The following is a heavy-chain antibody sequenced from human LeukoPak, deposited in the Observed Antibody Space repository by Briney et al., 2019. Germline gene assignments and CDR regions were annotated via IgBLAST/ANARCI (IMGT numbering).Heavy chain of an antibody. D-gene: IGHD3-22*01. J-gene: IGHJ4*02. V-gene: IGHV4-39*01. CDR3: ARFSTILVAPPRVFDY. CDR2: IYYSGNT. CDR1: GGSISSSSCY. Sequence: PSETLSLTCTVSGGSISSSSCYWGWIRQPPGKGLEWIGSIYYSGNTYYNPSLKSRVTISADTSKKQFSLQLSSVTAADTAVYYCARFSTILVAPPRVFDYWGQGTLVTVSS.